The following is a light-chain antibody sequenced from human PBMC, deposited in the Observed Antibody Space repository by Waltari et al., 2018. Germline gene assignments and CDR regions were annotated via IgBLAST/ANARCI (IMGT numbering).Light chain of an antibody. Sequence: EIVMTQSPATLSVSPGERATLSCRASQSVSSNLAWYQQKPGQAPRLLIYGASTRATGIPARFSGSGSGTEFTLTISSLQLEDLATYYCQQSYKAPYTFGQGTNVEIK. CDR1: QSVSSN. J-gene: IGKJ2*01. CDR2: GAS. V-gene: IGKV3-15*01. CDR3: QQSYKAPYT.